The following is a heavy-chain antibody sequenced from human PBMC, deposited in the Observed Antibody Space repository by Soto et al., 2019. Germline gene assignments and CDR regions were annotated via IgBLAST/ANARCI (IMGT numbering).Heavy chain of an antibody. J-gene: IGHJ3*02. V-gene: IGHV1-46*01. CDR1: GYTLTSYY. Sequence: ASVKVSCKASGYTLTSYYMHWGRQAPGQGLEWMGIINPSGGSTSYAKKFQSRVNMTRDTSTSTVYMELSSLRAEDTAVYDCARALTDAFDIWGQGTMVTVSS. CDR3: ARALTDAFDI. CDR2: INPSGGST.